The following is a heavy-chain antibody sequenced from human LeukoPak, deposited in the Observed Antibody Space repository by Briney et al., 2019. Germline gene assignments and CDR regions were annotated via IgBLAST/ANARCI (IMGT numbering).Heavy chain of an antibody. D-gene: IGHD1-26*01. V-gene: IGHV3-33*01. CDR3: ARWDSGSYYVLDY. J-gene: IGHJ4*02. CDR1: GFTFSSYG. CDR2: IWFDGSNE. Sequence: GGSLRLSCAASGFTFSSYGMHWVRQAPGKGLEWVAVIWFDGSNEYYADSVKGRFTISRDNSNNTLYLQMNSLRAEDTAVYYCARWDSGSYYVLDYWGQGTLVTVSS.